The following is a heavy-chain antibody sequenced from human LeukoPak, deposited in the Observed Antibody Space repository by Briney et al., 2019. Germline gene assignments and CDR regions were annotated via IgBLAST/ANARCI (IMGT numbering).Heavy chain of an antibody. Sequence: GGSLRLSCAASGFTLRSYTMNWVRQAPGKGLEWVSYISSSGSPIYYADSVKGRFTISRDNAKNSLYLQMNSLRAEDTALYYCARRAYYFDSWGQGTLVTVSS. J-gene: IGHJ4*02. CDR3: ARRAYYFDS. V-gene: IGHV3-48*01. CDR1: GFTLRSYT. CDR2: ISSSGSPI.